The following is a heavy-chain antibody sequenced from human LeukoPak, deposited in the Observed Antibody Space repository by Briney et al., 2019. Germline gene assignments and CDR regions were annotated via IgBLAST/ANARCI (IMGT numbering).Heavy chain of an antibody. J-gene: IGHJ6*03. CDR2: INPNSGGT. V-gene: IGHV1-2*02. CDR3: ARGGLIAAAARGYYYYYMDV. Sequence: ASVKVSCTASGYTFTGYYMHWVRQAPGQGLEWMGWINPNSGGTNYAQKFQGRVTMTRDTSISTAYMELSRLRSDDTAVYYCARGGLIAAAARGYYYYYMDVWGKGTTVTVSS. D-gene: IGHD6-13*01. CDR1: GYTFTGYY.